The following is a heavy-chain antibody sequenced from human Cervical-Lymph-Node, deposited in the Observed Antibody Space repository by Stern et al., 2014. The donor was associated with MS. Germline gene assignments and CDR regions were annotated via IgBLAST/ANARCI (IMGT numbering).Heavy chain of an antibody. Sequence: EVQLLQSGAELKEPGESLKISCKTSGYNFINYWIAWVRQVPGKGLEWIGIIYPGDSDIRYSPSFQGHVTMSVDKSKTTAYLQWKSLKASDTAVYYCARWSVAWDYWGQGALITVSS. V-gene: IGHV5-51*03. CDR1: GYNFINYW. D-gene: IGHD2-21*01. CDR3: ARWSVAWDY. J-gene: IGHJ4*02. CDR2: IYPGDSDI.